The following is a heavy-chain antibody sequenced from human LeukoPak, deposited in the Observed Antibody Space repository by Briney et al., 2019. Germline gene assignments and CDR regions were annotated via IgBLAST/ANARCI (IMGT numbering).Heavy chain of an antibody. CDR2: IYSGGST. D-gene: IGHD3-3*02. V-gene: IGHV3-53*05. Sequence: GGSLRLSRAASGFTVSSNYMSWVRQAPGKGLEWVSVIYSGGSTYYADSVKGRFTISRDNSKNTLYLQMNSLRAEDTAVYYCAREISRTGAFDVWGQGTMVTVSS. CDR1: GFTVSSNY. CDR3: AREISRTGAFDV. J-gene: IGHJ3*01.